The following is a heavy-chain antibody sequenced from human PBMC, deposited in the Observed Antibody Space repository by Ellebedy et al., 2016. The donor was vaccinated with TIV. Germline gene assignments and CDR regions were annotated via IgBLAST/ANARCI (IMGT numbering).Heavy chain of an antibody. D-gene: IGHD6-13*01. CDR2: ISSDGADI. CDR3: TKDSGFVAAAGTGY. CDR1: GFTLSSYV. J-gene: IGHJ4*02. V-gene: IGHV3-23*01. Sequence: PGGSLRLSCAASGFTLSSYVMSWVRQAPGKRLERVAAISSDGADIYYADSVKGRFTISRDTSKNTLYLHMNSLRVEDTAVYYCTKDSGFVAAAGTGYWGQGTLVTVSS.